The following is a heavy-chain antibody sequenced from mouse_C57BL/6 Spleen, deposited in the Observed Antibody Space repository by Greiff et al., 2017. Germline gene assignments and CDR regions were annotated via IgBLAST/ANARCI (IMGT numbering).Heavy chain of an antibody. CDR3: ARGVTTVVEVDD. CDR2: IYPGSGST. V-gene: IGHV1-55*01. Sequence: VQLQQPGAELVKPGASVKMSCKASGYTFTSYWITWVKQRPGQGLEWIGDIYPGSGSTNYNEKFKSKATLTVDTSSSTAYMQLSSLTSEDAAGYYCARGVTTVVEVDDWGQGTTLTVSS. D-gene: IGHD1-1*01. CDR1: GYTFTSYW. J-gene: IGHJ2*01.